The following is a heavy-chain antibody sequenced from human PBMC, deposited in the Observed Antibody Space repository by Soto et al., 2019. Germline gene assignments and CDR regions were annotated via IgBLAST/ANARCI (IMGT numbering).Heavy chain of an antibody. Sequence: QVQLVQSGAEVKKPGSSVKVSCKASGGTFGSYAISWVRQAPGQGLEWMGGIIPIPGTANYAQKFQGRVTMAADEATSTADRELSSLRSEDTAVYYCARSQGSSTSVEIYDDYYYGMDVWGQGTTVTVSS. D-gene: IGHD2-2*01. V-gene: IGHV1-69*01. CDR3: ARSQGSSTSVEIYDDYYYGMDV. J-gene: IGHJ6*02. CDR1: GGTFGSYA. CDR2: IIPIPGTA.